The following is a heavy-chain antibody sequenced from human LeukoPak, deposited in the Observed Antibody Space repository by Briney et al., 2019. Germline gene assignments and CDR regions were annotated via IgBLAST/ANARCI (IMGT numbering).Heavy chain of an antibody. J-gene: IGHJ4*02. V-gene: IGHV4-59*01. Sequence: SETLSLTCTVSGESISGFYWTWIRQPPGKGLEWIGYIYYSGSTNYNPSLKSRVTISVDTSKNQFSLKLSSVTAADTAVYYCARGVVIAPQTFDYWGQGTLVAVSS. CDR3: ARGVVIAPQTFDY. CDR2: IYYSGST. CDR1: GESISGFY. D-gene: IGHD2-21*01.